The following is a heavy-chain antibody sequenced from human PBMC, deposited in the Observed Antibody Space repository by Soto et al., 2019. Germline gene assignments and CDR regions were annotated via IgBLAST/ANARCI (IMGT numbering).Heavy chain of an antibody. CDR3: AKVEGTALNAFDV. V-gene: IGHV3-23*01. CDR2: VSGSAGST. CDR1: GFTFSIYV. D-gene: IGHD3-10*01. Sequence: EVQLLESGGGLVQPGGSLTLSCAASGFTFSIYVMTWVRQAPGKGLEWVSAVSGSAGSTYYADSVKGRFSISRDNSKSTLYLQMHSLRVDDTSMSYGAKVEGTALNAFDVWGHGTMVTVSS. J-gene: IGHJ3*01.